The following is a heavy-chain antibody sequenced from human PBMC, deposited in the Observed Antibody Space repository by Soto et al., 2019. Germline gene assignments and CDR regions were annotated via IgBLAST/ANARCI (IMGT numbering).Heavy chain of an antibody. V-gene: IGHV6-1*01. CDR3: ARGKTSRGYCSSTSCYHFDY. J-gene: IGHJ4*02. CDR2: TYYRSKWYN. CDR1: GDSVSSNSAA. D-gene: IGHD2-2*01. Sequence: SQTLSPTCAISGDSVSSNSAAWNWIRQSPSRGLEWLGRTYYRSKWYNDYAVSVKSRITINPDTSKNQFSLQLNSVTPEDTAVYYCARGKTSRGYCSSTSCYHFDYWGQGTLVTVSS.